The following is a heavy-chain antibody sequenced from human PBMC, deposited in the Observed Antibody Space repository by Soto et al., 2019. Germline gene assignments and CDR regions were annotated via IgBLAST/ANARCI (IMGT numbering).Heavy chain of an antibody. Sequence: SETLSLTCTVSGGSISSSSYYWGWIRQPPGKGLEWIGSIYYSGSTYYNPSLKSRVTISVDTSKNQFSLKLSSVTAADTAVYYCARDGEGGIAAAAIDYWGQGTLVTVSS. CDR3: ARDGEGGIAAAAIDY. CDR1: GGSISSSSYY. D-gene: IGHD6-13*01. V-gene: IGHV4-39*07. CDR2: IYYSGST. J-gene: IGHJ4*02.